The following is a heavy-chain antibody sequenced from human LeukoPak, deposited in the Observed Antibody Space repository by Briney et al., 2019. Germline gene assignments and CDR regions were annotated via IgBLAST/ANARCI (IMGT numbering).Heavy chain of an antibody. CDR2: INPKSGGT. D-gene: IGHD6-13*01. J-gene: IGHJ4*02. CDR3: AVQLGYSSSWFHFLDY. CDR1: GYTFTGYY. V-gene: IGHV1-2*02. Sequence: ASVKVSCKASGYTFTGYYMHWVRQAPGQGLEWMGWINPKSGGTKYAQRFQGRVTMTSDTSISTAYMELNRLRSDDTAVYYCAVQLGYSSSWFHFLDYWGQGTLVTVSS.